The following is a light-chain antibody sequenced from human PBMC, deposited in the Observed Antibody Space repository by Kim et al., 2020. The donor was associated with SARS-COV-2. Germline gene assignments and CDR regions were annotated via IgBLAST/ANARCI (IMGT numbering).Light chain of an antibody. J-gene: IGKJ2*03. CDR2: GAS. CDR3: QHYGTSPYS. Sequence: LSPGERATPSCVASNFGRNNYLAWYQQKPGQAPSLLIYGASNRATGFPDRFSGSGSGTDFTLTINRVQPEDFAVYYCQHYGTSPYSFGQGTKLEI. V-gene: IGKV3-20*01. CDR1: NFGRNNY.